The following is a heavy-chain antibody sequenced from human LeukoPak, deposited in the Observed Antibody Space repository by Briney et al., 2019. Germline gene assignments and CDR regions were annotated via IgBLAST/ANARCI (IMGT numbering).Heavy chain of an antibody. V-gene: IGHV4-39*01. CDR3: ARRRTYDSTDP. Sequence: SETPSLTCSVSGGSISSGDFYWGWIRQPPGKGLEWIGNIRYTGNTFYKSSLKSRLTMSVDTSKNQFSLKLSSVTAADTAVYYCARRRTYDSTDPWGQGILVTVSS. D-gene: IGHD3-22*01. J-gene: IGHJ5*02. CDR1: GGSISSGDFY. CDR2: IRYTGNT.